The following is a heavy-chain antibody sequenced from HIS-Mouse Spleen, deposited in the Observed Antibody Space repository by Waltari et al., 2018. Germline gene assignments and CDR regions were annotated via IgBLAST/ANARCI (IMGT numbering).Heavy chain of an antibody. J-gene: IGHJ4*02. Sequence: EVQLVETGGGLIQPGGSLRLSCSASGFTVRSNYMSWVRQAPGKGLEWVSVIYSGGSTYYADSVKGRFTISRDNSKNTLYLQMNSLRAEDTAVYYCARDDPYSSGWYDFDYWGQGTLVTVSS. CDR1: GFTVRSNY. CDR3: ARDDPYSSGWYDFDY. V-gene: IGHV3-53*02. D-gene: IGHD6-19*01. CDR2: IYSGGST.